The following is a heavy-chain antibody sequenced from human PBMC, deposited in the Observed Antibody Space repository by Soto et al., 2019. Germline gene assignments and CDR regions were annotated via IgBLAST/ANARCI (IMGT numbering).Heavy chain of an antibody. D-gene: IGHD3-10*01. Sequence: EVQLLESGGGLVQPGGSLRLSCAASGFTFNNYAMGWVRQAPGKGLEWVSAITGSGDDTYYLDSVKGRFTISRDNSKKNLYLQMNSLRAEDTAIYYCAKLGSISWSPHYYFDYWGQGTLVTVSS. J-gene: IGHJ4*02. V-gene: IGHV3-23*01. CDR3: AKLGSISWSPHYYFDY. CDR1: GFTFNNYA. CDR2: ITGSGDDT.